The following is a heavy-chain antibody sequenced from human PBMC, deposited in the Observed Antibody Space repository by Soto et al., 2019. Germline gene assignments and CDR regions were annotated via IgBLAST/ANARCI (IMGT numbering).Heavy chain of an antibody. CDR2: MNPKSGGA. CDR3: ASDNIDNSDGLYDAFDI. J-gene: IGHJ4*03. CDR1: GYTFTDYD. Sequence: ASVKVSCKTSGYTFTDYDTHWVRQAPGQGLEWMGWMNPKSGGAYFAQKLQGRVTLTRDTSIRTAYIEVNSLTSDDTAVYFCASDNIDNSDGLYDAFDIWGQGTPVTVSS. D-gene: IGHD5-18*01. V-gene: IGHV1-2*02.